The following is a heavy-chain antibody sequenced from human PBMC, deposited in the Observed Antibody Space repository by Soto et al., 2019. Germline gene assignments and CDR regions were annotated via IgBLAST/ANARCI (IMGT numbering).Heavy chain of an antibody. Sequence: QLQLQESGSGLVKPSQTLSLACAVSGGSFSSGGDSWNWIRQPPGKGLEWIAYINHSGSTYYNPSLKGRDTISVDGSKNHFSLRLTSVTAADTAVYYCVRGSVSYVNFDYWGQGTLVTVSS. D-gene: IGHD5-18*01. CDR1: GGSFSSGGDS. V-gene: IGHV4-30-2*01. CDR3: VRGSVSYVNFDY. CDR2: INHSGST. J-gene: IGHJ4*02.